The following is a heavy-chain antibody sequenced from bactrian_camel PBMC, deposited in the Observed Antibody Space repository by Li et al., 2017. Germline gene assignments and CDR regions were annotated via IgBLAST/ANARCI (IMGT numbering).Heavy chain of an antibody. CDR1: GYIYSSYC. V-gene: IGHV3S1*01. Sequence: QVQLVESGGGSVQAGGSLRLSCAASGYIYSSYCMGWFRQAPGKAREGVAAIPTGAGSTYYVDSVKGRFTISQDRAKNTLHLHMTSLKPEDTAMYYCAAGPLAACGGWWDGGFNSWGQGTQVTV. D-gene: IGHD7*01. CDR2: IPTGAGST. CDR3: AAGPLAACGGWWDGGFNS. J-gene: IGHJ6*01.